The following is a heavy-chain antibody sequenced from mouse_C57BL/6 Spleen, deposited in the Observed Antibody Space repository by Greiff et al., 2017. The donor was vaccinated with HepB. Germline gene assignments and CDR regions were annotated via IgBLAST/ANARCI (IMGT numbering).Heavy chain of an antibody. J-gene: IGHJ3*01. D-gene: IGHD1-1*01. V-gene: IGHV5-4*01. Sequence: EVHLVESGGGLVKPGGSLKLSCAASGFTFSSYAMSWVRQTPEKRLEWVATISDGGSYTYYPDNVKGRFTISRDNAKNNLYLQMSHLKSEDTAMYYCARGIILRGGGFAYWGQGTLVTVSA. CDR3: ARGIILRGGGFAY. CDR2: ISDGGSYT. CDR1: GFTFSSYA.